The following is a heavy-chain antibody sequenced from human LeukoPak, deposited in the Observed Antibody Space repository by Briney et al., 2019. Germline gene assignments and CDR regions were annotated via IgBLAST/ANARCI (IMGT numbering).Heavy chain of an antibody. CDR3: ARVYYDFWSGYENYYYYYMDV. D-gene: IGHD3-3*01. CDR2: ISAYNGNT. V-gene: IGHV1-18*01. Sequence: ASVKVSCKASGYTFTSYGISWVRQAPGQGLEWMGWISAYNGNTNYAQKLQGRVTMTTDTSTSTAYMELRSLRSDDTAVYYSARVYYDFWSGYENYYYYYMDVWGKGTTVTVSS. J-gene: IGHJ6*03. CDR1: GYTFTSYG.